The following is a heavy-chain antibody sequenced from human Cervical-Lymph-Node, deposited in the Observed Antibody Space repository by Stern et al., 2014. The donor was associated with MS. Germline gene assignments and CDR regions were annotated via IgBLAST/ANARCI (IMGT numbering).Heavy chain of an antibody. V-gene: IGHV2-5*02. D-gene: IGHD4-17*01. CDR2: TFCDDAE. CDR1: GFSLNTDGVG. Sequence: QVTLRESGPTLVKPTQTLTLTCTCSGFSLNTDGVGVGWIRQPPGKDLEWLAVTFCDDAERYNPSLKSRLSITKDTSNKHEVPAMANMDPVDTATYYCAHTTVTFDEAYGLDVWGQGTTVTVSS. CDR3: AHTTVTFDEAYGLDV. J-gene: IGHJ6*02.